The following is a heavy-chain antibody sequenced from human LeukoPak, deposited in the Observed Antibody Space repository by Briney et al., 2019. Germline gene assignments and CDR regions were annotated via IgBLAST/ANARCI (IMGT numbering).Heavy chain of an antibody. V-gene: IGHV3-30*18. CDR3: AKDYSDSSGYLDY. CDR1: GLAFSTYS. CDR2: ISYDGSNK. D-gene: IGHD3-22*01. J-gene: IGHJ4*02. Sequence: GGSLRLSCAASGLAFSTYSMSWVRQAPGKGLEWVAVISYDGSNKYYADSVKGRFTLSRDNSKNTLYLQLNSLRAEDTAVYYCAKDYSDSSGYLDYWGQGTLVTVSS.